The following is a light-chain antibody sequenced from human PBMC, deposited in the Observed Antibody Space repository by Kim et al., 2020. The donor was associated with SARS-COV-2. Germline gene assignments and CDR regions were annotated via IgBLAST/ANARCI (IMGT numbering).Light chain of an antibody. J-gene: IGKJ5*01. CDR3: QQSDTSIT. CDR2: GAS. CDR1: QTVSSIF. V-gene: IGKV3-20*01. Sequence: IVLTQSPGTLSLSPGEGATLSCRASQTVSSIFLAWYQQKIGQAPRLLISGASNRATGIPDRFIGSGSGTDFTLTIHRLEPEDSAVYFCQQSDTSITFGQGTRLEIK.